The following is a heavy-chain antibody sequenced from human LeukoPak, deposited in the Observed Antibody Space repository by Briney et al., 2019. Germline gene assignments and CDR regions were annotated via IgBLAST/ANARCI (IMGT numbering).Heavy chain of an antibody. CDR3: SSGSYDHDAFDI. CDR2: INHSGST. D-gene: IGHD5-12*01. CDR1: GGSFSGYY. J-gene: IGHJ3*02. V-gene: IGHV4-34*01. Sequence: PSETLSLTCAVYGGSFSGYYWSWIRQPPGKGLEWIGEINHSGSTNYNPSLKSRVTISVDTSKNQFSLKLSSVTAADTAVYYCSSGSYDHDAFDIWGQGTMVTVSS.